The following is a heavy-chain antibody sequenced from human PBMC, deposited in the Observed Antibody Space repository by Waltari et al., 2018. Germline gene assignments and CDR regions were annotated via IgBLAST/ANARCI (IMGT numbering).Heavy chain of an antibody. D-gene: IGHD4-17*01. J-gene: IGHJ3*02. Sequence: QITLKESGPTLVKPTQTLTLTCTFSGFSLSTSGVGVGWIRQPPGKALEWLALIYWNDDKRYSPSLKSRLTITKDTSKNQVVLTMTNMDPVDTATYYCAHRLMDYGDYREYFDAFDIWGQGTMVTVSS. V-gene: IGHV2-5*01. CDR3: AHRLMDYGDYREYFDAFDI. CDR1: GFSLSTSGVG. CDR2: IYWNDDK.